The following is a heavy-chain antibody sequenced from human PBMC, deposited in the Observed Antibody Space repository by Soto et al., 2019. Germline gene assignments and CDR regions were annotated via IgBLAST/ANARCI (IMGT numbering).Heavy chain of an antibody. D-gene: IGHD2-21*02. CDR2: INPSGGST. CDR3: ARAFCGGDCLDNIVYYLYGTDL. CDR1: GYTYTNFY. J-gene: IGHJ6*04. V-gene: IGHV1-46*01. Sequence: ASVKVTCKSSGYTYTNFYIHWVRQAPGQGLEWMGIINPSGGSTSYAQKFQDRVIMTRDTSSSTVYMELSSLTSKDTAMYFCARAFCGGDCLDNIVYYLYGTDLWRKGSTVTV.